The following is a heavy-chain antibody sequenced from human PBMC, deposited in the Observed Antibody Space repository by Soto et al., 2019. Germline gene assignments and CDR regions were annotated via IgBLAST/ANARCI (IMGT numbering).Heavy chain of an antibody. CDR3: ARGIVPAATQPFDY. CDR1: GGSISSGGYY. V-gene: IGHV4-31*03. D-gene: IGHD2-2*01. CDR2: IYYSGST. Sequence: SETLSLTCTVSGGSISSGGYYWSWIRQHPGKGLEWIGYIYYSGSTYYNPSLKSRVTISVDTSKNQFSLKLSSVTAADTAVYYCARGIVPAATQPFDYWGQGTLVAVSS. J-gene: IGHJ4*02.